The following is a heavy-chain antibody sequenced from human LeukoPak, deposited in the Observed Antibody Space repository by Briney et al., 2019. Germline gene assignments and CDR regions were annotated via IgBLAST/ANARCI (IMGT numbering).Heavy chain of an antibody. V-gene: IGHV3-30*02. D-gene: IGHD3-22*01. CDR1: GFTFSSSG. Sequence: PGGSLRLSCAASGFTFSSSGMHWVRQAPGKGLEWVAFIRYDGSNKYHADSVKGRFTIFRDNAKNSLYLQMNSLRVEDTAVYYCVKDRYFYDSGSKANWGQGTLVTVSS. CDR2: IRYDGSNK. CDR3: VKDRYFYDSGSKAN. J-gene: IGHJ4*02.